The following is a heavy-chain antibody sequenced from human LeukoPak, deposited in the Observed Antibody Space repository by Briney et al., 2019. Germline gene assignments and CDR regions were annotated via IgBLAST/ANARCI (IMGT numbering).Heavy chain of an antibody. Sequence: GGSLRLSCIASGFTFGDYGMSWVRQAPGKGREWIGFIRSKPYGGTPEYAASVKGRFTISRDASKSIAYLQMNSLQTEDTALYYCIRQGYTRFWHGGGSEHWGQGTLVTVSS. CDR1: GFTFGDYG. J-gene: IGHJ1*01. V-gene: IGHV3-49*04. CDR3: IRQGYTRFWHGGGSEH. D-gene: IGHD2-15*01. CDR2: IRSKPYGGTP.